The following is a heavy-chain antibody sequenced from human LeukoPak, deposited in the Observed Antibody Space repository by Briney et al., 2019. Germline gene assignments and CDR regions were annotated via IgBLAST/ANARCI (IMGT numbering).Heavy chain of an antibody. CDR2: ITIDGVGT. D-gene: IGHD1-1*01. CDR1: GFMFSDYD. V-gene: IGHV3-64D*06. CDR3: VEVRWRGGTTGTTGAFDI. J-gene: IGHJ3*02. Sequence: PGGSLRLSCSASGFMFSDYDMHWVRQAPGKGLQYVSSITIDGVGTHYADSVKGRFTISRDNSKNTLYLQMGSLRVEDTAVYYCVEVRWRGGTTGTTGAFDIWGQGTMVTVSS.